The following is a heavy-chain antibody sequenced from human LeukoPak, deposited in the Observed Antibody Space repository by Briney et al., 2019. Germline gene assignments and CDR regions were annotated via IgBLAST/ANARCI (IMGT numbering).Heavy chain of an antibody. CDR3: ASVTTVRGAMGRKYNWFDP. D-gene: IGHD3-10*01. Sequence: ASVKVSCKASGGTFSSYAISWVRQAPGQGLEWMGRIIPILGIANYAQKFQGRVTITADKPTSTAYMELSSLRSEDTAVYYCASVTTVRGAMGRKYNWFDPWGQGTLVTVSS. V-gene: IGHV1-69*04. CDR1: GGTFSSYA. CDR2: IIPILGIA. J-gene: IGHJ5*02.